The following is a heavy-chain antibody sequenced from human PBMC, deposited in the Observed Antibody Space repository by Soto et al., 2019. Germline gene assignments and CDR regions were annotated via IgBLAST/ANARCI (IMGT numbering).Heavy chain of an antibody. V-gene: IGHV1-69*01. CDR3: ARSQGSSTSLETYYYYYYGMDV. CDR1: GGTFSSYA. Sequence: QVQLVQSGAEVKKPGSSVKVSCKASGGTFSSYAISWVRQAPGQGLEWMGGIIPISETTNYAQKFQGRVTITADESKSTAYTELSSLRSEDTAVYYCARSQGSSTSLETYYYYYYGMDVWGQGTTVTVSS. J-gene: IGHJ6*02. D-gene: IGHD2-2*01. CDR2: IIPISETT.